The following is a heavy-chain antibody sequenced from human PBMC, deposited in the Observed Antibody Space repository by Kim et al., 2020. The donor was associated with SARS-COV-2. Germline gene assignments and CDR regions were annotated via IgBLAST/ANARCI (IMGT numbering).Heavy chain of an antibody. CDR2: ISYDGRNE. J-gene: IGHJ4*02. CDR1: GFSFCSYG. V-gene: IGHV3-30*18. D-gene: IGHD6-19*01. Sequence: GGSLRLSCAASGFSFCSYGMHWVRQAPDKGLEWVAVISYDGRNEYYGDSVKGRFTVSRDNSRNTLYLQMNSLRAEDTAVYYCAKEDISGWYGIDYWGQGTLVTVSS. CDR3: AKEDISGWYGIDY.